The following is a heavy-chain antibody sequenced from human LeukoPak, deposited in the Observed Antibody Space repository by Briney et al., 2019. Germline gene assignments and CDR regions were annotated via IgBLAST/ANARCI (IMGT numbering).Heavy chain of an antibody. CDR1: GYSISSGYY. CDR3: ARDWMPSRPQPDY. Sequence: SETVSLTCTVSGYSISSGYYWGWIRQPPGKGLEWIGSIYHSGSTYYNPSLKSRVTISVDTSKNQFSLKLSSVTAADTAVYYCARDWMPSRPQPDYWGQGTLVTVSS. D-gene: IGHD1-1*01. CDR2: IYHSGST. J-gene: IGHJ4*02. V-gene: IGHV4-38-2*02.